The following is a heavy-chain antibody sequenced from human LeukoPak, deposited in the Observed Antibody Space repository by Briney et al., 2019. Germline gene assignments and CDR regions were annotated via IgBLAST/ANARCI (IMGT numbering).Heavy chain of an antibody. D-gene: IGHD6-19*01. V-gene: IGHV4-39*01. CDR2: IYYSGST. J-gene: IGHJ5*02. CDR1: GGSISSSSYY. Sequence: SETLSLTCTVSGGSISSSSYYWGWIRQPPGKGLEWIGSIYYSGSTYYNPSLKSRVTISVDTSKNQFSLKLSSVTAADTAVYYCARLSTPEQWRPRIRFDPWGQGTLVTVSS. CDR3: ARLSTPEQWRPRIRFDP.